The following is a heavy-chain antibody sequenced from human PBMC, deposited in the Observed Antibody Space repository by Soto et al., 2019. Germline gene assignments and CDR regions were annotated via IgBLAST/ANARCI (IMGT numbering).Heavy chain of an antibody. J-gene: IGHJ5*02. D-gene: IGHD3-22*01. V-gene: IGHV3-23*01. CDR3: AKDLAYYYDSSGYYGWFDP. CDR1: GGTFISYA. Sequence: GGSLRVSWAAAGGTFISYAMSWVRQAQGKGLEWVSAISGSGGSTYYADSVKGRFTISRDNSKSTLYLQMNSLRAEDTAVYYCAKDLAYYYDSSGYYGWFDPWGQGTLVTVSS. CDR2: ISGSGGST.